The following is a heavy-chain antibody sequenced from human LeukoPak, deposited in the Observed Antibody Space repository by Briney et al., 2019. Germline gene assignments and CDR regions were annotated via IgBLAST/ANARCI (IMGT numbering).Heavy chain of an antibody. CDR2: IIPIFGTA. Sequence: ASVKVSCKASGYTFTSYGISWVRQAPGQGLEWMGGIIPIFGTANYAQKFQGRVTITADESTSTAYMELSSLRSEDTAVYYCARVGEGWLPFKPWGQGTLVTVSS. J-gene: IGHJ5*02. CDR1: GYTFTSYG. CDR3: ARVGEGWLPFKP. V-gene: IGHV1-69*13. D-gene: IGHD5-24*01.